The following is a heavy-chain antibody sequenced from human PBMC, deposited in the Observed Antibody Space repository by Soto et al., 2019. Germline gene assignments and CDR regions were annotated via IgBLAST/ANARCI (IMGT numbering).Heavy chain of an antibody. CDR3: ARVHGDYWYFDL. J-gene: IGHJ2*01. D-gene: IGHD4-17*01. CDR2: IYYTGST. V-gene: IGHV4-59*01. CDR1: GGSISSYY. Sequence: QVQLQESGPGLVKPSETLSLTCTVSGGSISSYYWSWIRQPPRKGLEWIGYIYYTGSTNHNPSLKSRATPSVDTSKNQFSLKVSSVTAADTAVYYCARVHGDYWYFDLWGRGTLVTVSS.